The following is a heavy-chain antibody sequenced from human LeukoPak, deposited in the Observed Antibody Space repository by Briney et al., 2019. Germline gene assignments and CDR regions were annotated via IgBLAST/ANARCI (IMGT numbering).Heavy chain of an antibody. CDR3: AAPQSGSYIYWYFDF. CDR1: GFTFATSA. D-gene: IGHD3-10*01. J-gene: IGHJ2*01. Sequence: SVKVSCKAPGFTFATSAVQWVRQARGQRLEWIGWIVVGSGNTNYAQKFQERVTITRDMSTSTAYMELSNLRSEDTAVYYCAAPQSGSYIYWYFDFWGRGTLVTVSS. CDR2: IVVGSGNT. V-gene: IGHV1-58*01.